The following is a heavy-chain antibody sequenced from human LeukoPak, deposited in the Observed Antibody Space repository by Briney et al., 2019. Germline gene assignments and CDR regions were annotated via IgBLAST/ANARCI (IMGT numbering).Heavy chain of an antibody. CDR2: ISGSGGST. J-gene: IGHJ5*02. CDR3: ASEREGGSGSYSWFDP. CDR1: GFTFNNYA. Sequence: GGSLRLSCAVSGFTFNNYAMSWVRQAPGKGLEWVSTISGSGGSTYYADSVKGRFTISRDNAKNSLYLQMNSLRAEDTAVYYCASEREGGSGSYSWFDPWGQGTLVTVSS. D-gene: IGHD3-10*01. V-gene: IGHV3-23*01.